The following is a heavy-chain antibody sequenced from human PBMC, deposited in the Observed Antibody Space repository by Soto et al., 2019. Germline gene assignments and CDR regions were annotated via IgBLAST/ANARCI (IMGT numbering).Heavy chain of an antibody. CDR1: GFTFSSYG. Sequence: QVQLVESGGGVVQPGRSLRLSCAASGFTFSSYGMHWVRQAPGKGLEWVAVIWYDGSNKYYADSVKGRFTISRDNXXNTLYLQMNSLRAEDTAVYYCARDWFGDYGTTFDYWGQGTLVTVSS. D-gene: IGHD4-17*01. CDR2: IWYDGSNK. V-gene: IGHV3-33*01. CDR3: ARDWFGDYGTTFDY. J-gene: IGHJ4*02.